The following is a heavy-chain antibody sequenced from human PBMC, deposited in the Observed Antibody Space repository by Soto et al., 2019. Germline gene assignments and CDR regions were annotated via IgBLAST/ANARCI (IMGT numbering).Heavy chain of an antibody. D-gene: IGHD5-12*01. J-gene: IGHJ4*02. CDR3: ARTVPTISGDVLKY. CDR2: IKQDGNEK. Sequence: EVQLVESGGGLVQPGGSLRLSCAASGFTFSSYWMTWVRQAPGKGLEWVANIKQDGNEKYYVDSEKGRFTISRDNAENSLYLQMNSLRAEDAAVYYCARTVPTISGDVLKYWGQGTLVTVSS. CDR1: GFTFSSYW. V-gene: IGHV3-7*01.